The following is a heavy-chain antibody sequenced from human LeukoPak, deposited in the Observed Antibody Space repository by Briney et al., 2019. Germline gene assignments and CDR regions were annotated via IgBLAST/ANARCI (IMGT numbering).Heavy chain of an antibody. J-gene: IGHJ6*03. D-gene: IGHD3-3*01. V-gene: IGHV1/OR15-1*04. CDR1: GYIFTDYY. CDR3: AVTYYDFWSGYYYMDV. CDR2: INPISGGT. Sequence: ASVKLSCKASGYIFTDYYMHWVRQAPGQELGWMGQINPISGGTNYAQKFQGRVTMTRDASISTAYMELSSLRSEDTAVYYCAVTYYDFWSGYYYMDVWGKGTTVTVSS.